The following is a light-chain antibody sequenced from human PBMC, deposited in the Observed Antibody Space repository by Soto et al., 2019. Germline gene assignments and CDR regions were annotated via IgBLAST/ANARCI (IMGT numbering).Light chain of an antibody. CDR3: SSFTITSTVL. CDR1: SSDIGGYNY. J-gene: IGLJ2*01. V-gene: IGLV2-14*01. Sequence: QSALTQPASVSGSLGQSITISCTGTSSDIGGYNYVSWYQQHPGKAPKVMIFEVSKRPSGVSNRFSGSKSGNMASLTISGLQAEDEGDYYCSSFTITSTVLLGGGTKLTVL. CDR2: EVS.